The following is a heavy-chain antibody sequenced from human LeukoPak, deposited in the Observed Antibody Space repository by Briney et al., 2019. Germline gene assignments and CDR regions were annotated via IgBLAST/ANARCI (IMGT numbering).Heavy chain of an antibody. CDR1: GFTFSSYS. V-gene: IGHV3-48*02. CDR3: AREGLAPFDY. D-gene: IGHD3-3*02. Sequence: GGSLTLSCAASGFTFSSYSMNWVRQAPGKGLEWVSYISSRSSTIYYADSVKGRFTISRDNAKNSLCLQMNSLRDEDTAVYYCAREGLAPFDYWGQGTLVTVSS. CDR2: ISSRSSTI. J-gene: IGHJ4*02.